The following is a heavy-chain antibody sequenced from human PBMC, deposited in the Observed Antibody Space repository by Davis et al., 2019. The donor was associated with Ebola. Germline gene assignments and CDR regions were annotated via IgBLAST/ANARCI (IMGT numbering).Heavy chain of an antibody. V-gene: IGHV1-46*01. CDR1: GYTFTSYY. Sequence: ASVKVSCKASGYTFTSYYMHWVRQAPGQGLEWMGIINPSGGSTSYAQKFQGRVTMTRDTSTSTVYMELSSLRSEDTAVYYCARNARAARLSLHYYYGMDVWGQGTTVTVSS. CDR3: ARNARAARLSLHYYYGMDV. D-gene: IGHD6-6*01. CDR2: INPSGGST. J-gene: IGHJ6*02.